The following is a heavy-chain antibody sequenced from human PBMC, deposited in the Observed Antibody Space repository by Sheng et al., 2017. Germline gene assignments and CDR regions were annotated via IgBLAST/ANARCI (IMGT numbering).Heavy chain of an antibody. D-gene: IGHD2-2*02. CDR1: GGSFSGYY. Sequence: QVQLQQWGAGLLKPSETLSLTCAVYGGSFSGYYWSWVRQPPGKGLEWIGEINHSGSTNYNLSLKSRITISVDTSKNQFSLKLSSVTAADTAVYYCARLYCSSTSCYRYYFYMDVWGQGTTVTV. J-gene: IGHJ6*03. V-gene: IGHV4-34*01. CDR2: INHSGST. CDR3: ARLYCSSTSCYRYYFYMDV.